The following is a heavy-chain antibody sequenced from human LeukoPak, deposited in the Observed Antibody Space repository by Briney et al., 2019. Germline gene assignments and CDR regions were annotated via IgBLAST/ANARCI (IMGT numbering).Heavy chain of an antibody. D-gene: IGHD6-13*01. J-gene: IGHJ4*02. CDR1: EFTFISYA. CDR3: AKDGSSSSYKFPNFFDY. CDR2: ISGSGGVT. Sequence: GGSLRLSCAASEFTFISYAMTWVCQAPGKGLEWVSTISGSGGVTYYADFVKGRFTISRDNSKNTLYLQMNSLRAEDTAIYYCAKDGSSSSYKFPNFFDYWGQGTLVTVSS. V-gene: IGHV3-23*01.